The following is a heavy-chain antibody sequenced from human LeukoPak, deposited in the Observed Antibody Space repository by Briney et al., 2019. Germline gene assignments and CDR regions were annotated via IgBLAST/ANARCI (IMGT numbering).Heavy chain of an antibody. Sequence: GGSLRLSCAASGFTFSSYAMSWVRQAPGKGLEWVSAISGSGGSTYYADSVKGRFTISRDNSKNTLYLQMNSLRAEDTAVYYRAKDAYDFWSGYPNYGMDVWGQGTTVTVSS. CDR1: GFTFSSYA. CDR3: AKDAYDFWSGYPNYGMDV. V-gene: IGHV3-23*01. J-gene: IGHJ6*02. D-gene: IGHD3-3*01. CDR2: ISGSGGST.